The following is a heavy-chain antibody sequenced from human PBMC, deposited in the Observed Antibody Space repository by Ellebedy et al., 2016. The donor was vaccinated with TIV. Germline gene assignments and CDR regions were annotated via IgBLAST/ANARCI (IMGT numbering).Heavy chain of an antibody. CDR2: INQDGSRI. J-gene: IGHJ6*02. Sequence: GGSLRLSCAASGFTFNSYWMSWVRQAPGKGLEWVANINQDGSRIYYVDSVKGRFTISRDNAKNSVYLRMNTLRVEDTAVYHCVRDGAYGYYSPGYYVMDVWGQGTTVTVSS. CDR3: VRDGAYGYYSPGYYVMDV. V-gene: IGHV3-7*03. D-gene: IGHD3-22*01. CDR1: GFTFNSYW.